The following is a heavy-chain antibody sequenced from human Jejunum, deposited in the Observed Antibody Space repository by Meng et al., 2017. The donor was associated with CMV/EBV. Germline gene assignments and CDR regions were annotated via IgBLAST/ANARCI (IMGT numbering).Heavy chain of an antibody. V-gene: IGHV3-48*04. CDR1: RFTLSTYG. CDR2: INSESTNI. D-gene: IGHD4-17*01. Sequence: ASRFTLSTYGMNWVRQAPGKGLAWVSHINSESTNIGYADSVKGRFTISRDIGGNSLYLQMNSLRAEDTAVYYCATDPDGDYDFDYWGQGTLVTVSS. J-gene: IGHJ4*02. CDR3: ATDPDGDYDFDY.